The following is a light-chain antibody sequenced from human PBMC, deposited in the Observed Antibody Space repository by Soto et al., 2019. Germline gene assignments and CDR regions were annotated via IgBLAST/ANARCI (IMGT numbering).Light chain of an antibody. CDR1: QSVSNNY. V-gene: IGKV3-20*01. Sequence: EVVLTQSPGTLSLSPGERATLSCRASQSVSNNYLAWYQQKPGQGPRLLIFGSCDRATGIPDRFSGSGSVTDFTLTISRLEPEAFAVYYCQQYGSPPPYTFGQGTKLEIK. CDR3: QQYGSPPPYT. J-gene: IGKJ2*01. CDR2: GSC.